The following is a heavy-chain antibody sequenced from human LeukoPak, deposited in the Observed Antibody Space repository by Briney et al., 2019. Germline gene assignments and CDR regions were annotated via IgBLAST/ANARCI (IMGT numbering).Heavy chain of an antibody. Sequence: PSETLSLTCAVYNGFDSYYFMLVRQPPGKGLEWTGEITYKRSANYNSSLMSRATISIDVSQRQFSLKLTSVTAADTATYYCAVYGGDWQFLSWGQGTPVTVSS. J-gene: IGHJ5*02. V-gene: IGHV4-34*01. CDR1: NGFDSYYF. CDR2: ITYKRSA. CDR3: AVYGGDWQFLS. D-gene: IGHD2-21*02.